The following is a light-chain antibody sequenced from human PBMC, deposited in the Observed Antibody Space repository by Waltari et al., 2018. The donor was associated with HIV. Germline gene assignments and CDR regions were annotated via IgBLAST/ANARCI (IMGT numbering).Light chain of an antibody. CDR3: AAWDDSLIGRV. J-gene: IGLJ3*02. Sequence: QSVVTQPPSASGTPGQRVTISCSGSSSNIGSQTVSWYQHLPGTAPKLLIYDDNKRPSGVPDRFSASKSDDEADYYCAAWDDSLIGRVFGGGTKLTVL. CDR1: SSNIGSQT. V-gene: IGLV1-44*01. CDR2: DDN.